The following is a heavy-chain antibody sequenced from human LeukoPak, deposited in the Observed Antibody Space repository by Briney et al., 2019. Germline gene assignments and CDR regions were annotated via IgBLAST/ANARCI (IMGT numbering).Heavy chain of an antibody. CDR1: GFTFSSYG. D-gene: IGHD3-9*01. J-gene: IGHJ4*02. CDR3: ARDRDYDILTGQPDY. V-gene: IGHV3-30*03. CDR2: ISYDGSNK. Sequence: GGSLRLSCAASGFTFSSYGMHWDRQAPGKGLERVAVISYDGSNKYYADSVKGRFTISRDNSKNTLYLQMNSLRAEDTAVYYCARDRDYDILTGQPDYWGQGTLVTVSS.